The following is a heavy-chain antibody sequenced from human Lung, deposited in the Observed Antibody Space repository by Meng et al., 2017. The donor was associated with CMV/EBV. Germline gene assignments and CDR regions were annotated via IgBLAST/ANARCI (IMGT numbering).Heavy chain of an antibody. Sequence: VQLPESGPGPGKPSGTLALTGAFPGGTISSSTWGSWVRQPPGKGLEWIGEIYHSGSTNYNPSLKSRVTISVDKSKNQFSLKLSSVTAADTAVYYCASFPPPGKQWLVTDYWGQGTLVTVSS. J-gene: IGHJ4*02. CDR3: ASFPPPGKQWLVTDY. D-gene: IGHD6-19*01. CDR2: IYHSGST. CDR1: GGTISSSTW. V-gene: IGHV4-4*02.